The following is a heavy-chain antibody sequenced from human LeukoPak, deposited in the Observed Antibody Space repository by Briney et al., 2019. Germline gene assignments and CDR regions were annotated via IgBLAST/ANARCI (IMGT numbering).Heavy chain of an antibody. Sequence: GGSLRLSCAASGFTFSSNGMSWVRQAPGKGLEWVSPISSSSSYIYYADSVKGRFTISRDNAKNSLYLQMNSLRAEDTAVYYCARAGVAAAQYDYWGQGTLVTVSS. CDR2: ISSSSSYI. CDR3: ARAGVAAAQYDY. V-gene: IGHV3-21*01. D-gene: IGHD6-13*01. CDR1: GFTFSSNG. J-gene: IGHJ4*02.